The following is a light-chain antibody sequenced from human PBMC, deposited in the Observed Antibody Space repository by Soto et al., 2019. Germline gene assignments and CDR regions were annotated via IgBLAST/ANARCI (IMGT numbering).Light chain of an antibody. Sequence: QSALTQPPSASGSPGQSVTISCTGTSSDVGGYNYVSWYQQHPGAAPKLMIYEVVKRPSGVPDRFSGSKSGNTASLTVSGLQAEDESDYYCCSYAGSYTHYVFGTGTKLTVL. CDR3: CSYAGSYTHYV. V-gene: IGLV2-8*01. CDR1: SSDVGGYNY. J-gene: IGLJ1*01. CDR2: EVV.